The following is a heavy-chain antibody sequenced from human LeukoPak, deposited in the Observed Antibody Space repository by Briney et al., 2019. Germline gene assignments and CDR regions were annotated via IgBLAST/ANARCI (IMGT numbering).Heavy chain of an antibody. J-gene: IGHJ4*02. CDR2: IYSGGST. CDR1: GFTASSNY. V-gene: IGHV3-66*02. Sequence: PGGSLRLSCAASGFTASSNYMSWLRQAPGKGLEWVSVIYSGGSTYYADSVKGRFIISRDNSKNTLYLQMNSLRAEDTAVYYCARSPRFGELNYWGQGTLVTVSS. D-gene: IGHD3-10*02. CDR3: ARSPRFGELNY.